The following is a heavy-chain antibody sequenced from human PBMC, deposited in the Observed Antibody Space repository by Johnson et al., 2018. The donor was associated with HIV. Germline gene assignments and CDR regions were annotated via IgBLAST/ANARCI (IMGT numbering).Heavy chain of an antibody. Sequence: QVQLVESGGGVVQPGRSLRLSCAASGFTFSSYAMHWVRQAPGKGLEWVAVISYDGSNKYYADSVKGRFTISRDNYKNTRYLQMNSLRAEDTAVYYCASRYTVDAFDIWGQGTMVTVSS. D-gene: IGHD1-1*01. J-gene: IGHJ3*02. V-gene: IGHV3-30*04. CDR3: ASRYTVDAFDI. CDR1: GFTFSSYA. CDR2: ISYDGSNK.